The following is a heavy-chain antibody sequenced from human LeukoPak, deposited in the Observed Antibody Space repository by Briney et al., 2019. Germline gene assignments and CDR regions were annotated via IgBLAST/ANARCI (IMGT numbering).Heavy chain of an antibody. V-gene: IGHV4-4*07. Sequence: SETLSLTCTVSGGSISSYYWSWIRQPAGKGLEWIGRIYTSGSTNYNPSLKSRLTMSVDTYKNQFSLKLSSVTAADTAVYYCARVVSDDFWSGYPPGGMDVWGQGTTVTVSS. CDR3: ARVVSDDFWSGYPPGGMDV. CDR1: GGSISSYY. J-gene: IGHJ6*02. CDR2: IYTSGST. D-gene: IGHD3-3*01.